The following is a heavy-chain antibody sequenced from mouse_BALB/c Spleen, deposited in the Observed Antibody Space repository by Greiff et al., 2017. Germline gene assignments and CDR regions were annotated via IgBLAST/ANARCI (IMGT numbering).Heavy chain of an antibody. D-gene: IGHD1-2*01. Sequence: QVQLKESGPGLVAPSQSLSITCTVSGFSLTSYGVHWVRQPPGKGLEWLGVIWAGGSTNYNSALMSRLSISKDNSKSQVFLKMNSLQTDDTAMYYCASSLLRGEAMDYWGQGTSVTVSS. CDR1: GFSLTSYG. J-gene: IGHJ4*01. CDR2: IWAGGST. CDR3: ASSLLRGEAMDY. V-gene: IGHV2-9*02.